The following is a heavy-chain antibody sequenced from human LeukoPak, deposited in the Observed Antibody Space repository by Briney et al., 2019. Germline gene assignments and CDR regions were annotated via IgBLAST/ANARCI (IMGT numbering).Heavy chain of an antibody. CDR1: GFTVSSNY. CDR2: IYSGGST. V-gene: IGHV3-66*01. CDR3: AKDRWAQQQLVSSFDY. D-gene: IGHD1-1*01. J-gene: IGHJ4*02. Sequence: TGGSLRLSCAASGFTVSSNYMSWVRQAPGKGLEWVSVIYSGGSTYYADSVKGRFTISRDNSKNTLYLQMNSLRAEDTAVYYCAKDRWAQQQLVSSFDYWGQGTLVTVSS.